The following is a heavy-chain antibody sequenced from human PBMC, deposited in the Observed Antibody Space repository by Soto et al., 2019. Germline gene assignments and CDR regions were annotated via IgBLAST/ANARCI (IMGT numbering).Heavy chain of an antibody. J-gene: IGHJ6*02. CDR3: ARGRLWFDYYYYGMDV. D-gene: IGHD3-10*01. CDR2: INHSGST. Sequence: PSETLSLNCSVYGWSFSGYYWSWIRQPPGKGLEWIGEINHSGSTNYNPSLKSRVTISVDTSKNQFSLKLSSVTAADTAVYYCARGRLWFDYYYYGMDVWGQGTTVTVSS. CDR1: GWSFSGYY. V-gene: IGHV4-34*01.